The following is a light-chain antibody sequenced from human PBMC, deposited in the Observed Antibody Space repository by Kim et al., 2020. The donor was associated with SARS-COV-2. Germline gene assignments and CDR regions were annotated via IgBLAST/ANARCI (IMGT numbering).Light chain of an antibody. CDR3: QSYDSSLSGKV. V-gene: IGLV1-40*01. CDR1: SSNIGAGYV. J-gene: IGLJ2*01. Sequence: QRVTISCTGSSSNIGAGYVVHWYQQLPGTAPRLLIYGNSNRPSGVPDRFSGSKSGTSASLAITGLQAEDEADYYCQSYDSSLSGKVFGGGTQLTVL. CDR2: GNS.